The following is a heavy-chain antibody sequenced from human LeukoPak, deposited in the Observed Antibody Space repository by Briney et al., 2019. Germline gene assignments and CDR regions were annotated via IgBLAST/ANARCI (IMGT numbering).Heavy chain of an antibody. J-gene: IGHJ3*02. CDR1: GGSISSSSYY. CDR2: TYYSGST. D-gene: IGHD5-18*01. V-gene: IGHV4-39*07. CDR3: ARGGYTDAFDI. Sequence: PSETLSLTCTVSGGSISSSSYYWGWIRQPPGKGLEWIGSTYYSGSTYYNPSLKSRVTISVDTSKNQFSLKLSSVTAADTAVYYCARGGYTDAFDIWGQGTMVTVSS.